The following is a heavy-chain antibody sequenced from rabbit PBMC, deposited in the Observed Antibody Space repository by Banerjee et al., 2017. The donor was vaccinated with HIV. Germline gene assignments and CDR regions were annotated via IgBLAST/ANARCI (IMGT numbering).Heavy chain of an antibody. Sequence: QEQLVESGGGLVKPEGSLTLTCTASGFSFSSYWMCWVRQAPGKGLEWIACIYAGSSGGPYYASWAKSRFTISKTSSTTVTLQMTSLTAADTATYFCARDLAGVIGWNFNLWGPGTLVTVS. V-gene: IGHV1S45*01. D-gene: IGHD4-1*01. CDR2: IYAGSSGGP. J-gene: IGHJ4*01. CDR3: ARDLAGVIGWNFNL. CDR1: GFSFSSYW.